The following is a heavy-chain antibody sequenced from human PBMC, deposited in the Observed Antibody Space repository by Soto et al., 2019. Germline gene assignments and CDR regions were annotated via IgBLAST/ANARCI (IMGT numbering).Heavy chain of an antibody. CDR1: GGSFSGYY. Sequence: SETLSLTCAVYGGSFSGYYWSWIRQPPGKGLEWIGEINHSGSTNYNPSLKSRVTISVDTSKNQFSLKLSSVTAADTAVYYCARGFRSDSIAAAGTHNFDYWGQGTLVTVSS. D-gene: IGHD6-13*01. J-gene: IGHJ4*02. V-gene: IGHV4-34*01. CDR3: ARGFRSDSIAAAGTHNFDY. CDR2: INHSGST.